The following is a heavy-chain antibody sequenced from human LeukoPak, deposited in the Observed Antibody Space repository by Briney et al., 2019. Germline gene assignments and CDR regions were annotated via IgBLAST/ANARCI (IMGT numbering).Heavy chain of an antibody. D-gene: IGHD7-27*01. CDR2: IQNRENGK. CDR3: TKDSFYWGSWN. V-gene: IGHV3-30*02. CDR1: GFDFATDG. Sequence: GGSLRLSCATSGFDFATDGMHWVRQAPGRGLEGGAFIQNRENGKSYADSVRGRFSIFRDDSKNTLYLQLSSLRRDDTAVYYCTKDSFYWGSWNWGPGALVIVSS. J-gene: IGHJ4*02.